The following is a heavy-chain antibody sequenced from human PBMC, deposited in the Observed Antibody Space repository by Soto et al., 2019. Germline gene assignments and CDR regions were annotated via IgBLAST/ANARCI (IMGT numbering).Heavy chain of an antibody. V-gene: IGHV3-7*01. Sequence: TGGSLRLSCAASGFTFSISLMSWVRQAPGKGLEWVANIGPNEGAKHYVDSVKGRFAISRDNAKNSLSLEMNSLRAEDTAVYYCARESEDLTSNFDYWGQGTLVTVSS. CDR1: GFTFSISL. J-gene: IGHJ4*02. CDR3: ARESEDLTSNFDY. CDR2: IGPNEGAK.